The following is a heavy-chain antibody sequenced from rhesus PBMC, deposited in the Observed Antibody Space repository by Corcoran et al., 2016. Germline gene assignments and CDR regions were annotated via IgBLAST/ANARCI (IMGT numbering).Heavy chain of an antibody. V-gene: IGHV4S7*01. CDR2: IYGRSGST. D-gene: IGHD3-3*01. J-gene: IGHJ6*01. CDR1: GGSIRFSYY. CDR3: ARADYNIWTGYWNYGLDS. Sequence: QVQLQASGPGLVKPSETLSLTCAVSGGSIRFSYYWNWLRHPPGQGLEWIGKIYGRSGSTYNNPSLKRRVTISKDTSKNQFSLKLSSVTAADTAVYYCARADYNIWTGYWNYGLDSWGQGVVVTVSS.